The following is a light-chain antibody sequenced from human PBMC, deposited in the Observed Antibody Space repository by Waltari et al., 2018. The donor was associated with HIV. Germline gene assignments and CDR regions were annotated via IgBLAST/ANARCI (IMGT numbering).Light chain of an antibody. V-gene: IGKV3-15*01. CDR1: QSVGGD. CDR3: QQDNHWPLT. CDR2: GAT. Sequence: ETVMTQSPDILSVSPGERPTLSCRASQSVGGDVAWYQQKPGQAPRLLIYGATSRATGIPARFSASGSGTEFILTISSLQSEDFAVYFCQQDNHWPLTFGGGTKVEIK. J-gene: IGKJ4*01.